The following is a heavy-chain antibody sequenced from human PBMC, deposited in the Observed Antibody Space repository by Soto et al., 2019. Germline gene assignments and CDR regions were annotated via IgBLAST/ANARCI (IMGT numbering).Heavy chain of an antibody. CDR1: GGSISSSSYY. Sequence: SETLSLTCIVSGGSISSSSYYWGWIRQPPGKGLEWIGSIYYSGSTYYNPSLKSRVTISVDTSKNQFSLKLSSVTAADTAVFYCARHRARNGFHPWGQGTLVTVSS. J-gene: IGHJ5*02. V-gene: IGHV4-39*01. CDR3: ARHRARNGFHP. CDR2: IYYSGST.